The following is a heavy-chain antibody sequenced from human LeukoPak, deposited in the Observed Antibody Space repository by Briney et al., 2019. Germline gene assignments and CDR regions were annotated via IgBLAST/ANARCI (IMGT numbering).Heavy chain of an antibody. CDR2: ISSSSSTI. CDR3: ARDREDGYNDPSRYYYMDV. D-gene: IGHD5-24*01. J-gene: IGHJ6*03. Sequence: PGGSLRLSCAASGFTFSSYWMHWVRQAPGKGLEWVSYISSSSSTIYYADSVKGRFTISRDNAKNSLYLQMNSLRAEDTAVYYCARDREDGYNDPSRYYYMDVWGKGTTVTVSS. CDR1: GFTFSSYW. V-gene: IGHV3-48*01.